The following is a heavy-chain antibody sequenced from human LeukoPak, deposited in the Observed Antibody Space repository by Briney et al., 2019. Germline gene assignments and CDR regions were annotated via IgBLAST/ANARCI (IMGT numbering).Heavy chain of an antibody. CDR3: ARHYFYDTSRTAFDI. CDR1: GYSFTSFW. Sequence: GESLKISCKGSGYSFTSFWIGWVRQMPGKGLELMGIIYPGDSDTRYSPSFQGQVTISADKSISSAYLQWSGLKASDTAMYYCARHYFYDTSRTAFDIWGQGTMVTVSS. J-gene: IGHJ3*02. V-gene: IGHV5-51*01. D-gene: IGHD3-22*01. CDR2: IYPGDSDT.